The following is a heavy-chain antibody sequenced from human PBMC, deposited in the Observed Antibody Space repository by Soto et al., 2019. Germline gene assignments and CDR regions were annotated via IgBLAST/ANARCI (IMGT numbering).Heavy chain of an antibody. V-gene: IGHV3-48*03. J-gene: IGHJ1*01. Sequence: EVQLVESGGSLVQPGGSLRLSCAASGFTFSFYEMNWVRQAPGKGLEWVSYISDSGRTTYYADSVKGRFTISRDNAKNSLFLQLNSLRAEDTAVYYCAREPEKYGGDDLGIDFWGQGTLVTVSS. CDR1: GFTFSFYE. CDR2: ISDSGRTT. CDR3: AREPEKYGGDDLGIDF. D-gene: IGHD5-12*01.